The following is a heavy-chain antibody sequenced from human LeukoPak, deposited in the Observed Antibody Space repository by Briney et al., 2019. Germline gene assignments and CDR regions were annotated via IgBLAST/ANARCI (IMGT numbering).Heavy chain of an antibody. J-gene: IGHJ6*02. Sequence: PGGSLRLSCAASGFTFSSYGMHWVRQAPGKGLEWVAVISNDGSNKNYVDFVKGRFSISRDNSKNTLYLQMNSLRVEDTAVYYCAKDLVTGVVDGMDVWGQGTTVTVSS. CDR3: AKDLVTGVVDGMDV. CDR2: ISNDGSNK. CDR1: GFTFSSYG. V-gene: IGHV3-30*18. D-gene: IGHD2-15*01.